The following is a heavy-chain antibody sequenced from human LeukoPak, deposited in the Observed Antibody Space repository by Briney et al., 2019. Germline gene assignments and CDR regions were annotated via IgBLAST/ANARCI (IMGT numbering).Heavy chain of an antibody. D-gene: IGHD4-23*01. CDR3: ARHRAYTYAFYGGNPLDY. J-gene: IGHJ4*02. Sequence: PSEALSLTCTVSSGSIFNNNWWSWVRQPPGKGLEWIGQIFHSGSTSYSPSLKSRVTISIDTSKKQFSMMLSSVTAADTAVYYCARHRAYTYAFYGGNPLDYWGQGTVVTVSS. CDR2: IFHSGST. CDR1: SGSIFNNNW. V-gene: IGHV4-4*02.